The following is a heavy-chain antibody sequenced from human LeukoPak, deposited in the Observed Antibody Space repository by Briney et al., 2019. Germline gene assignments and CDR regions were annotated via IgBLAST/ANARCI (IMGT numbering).Heavy chain of an antibody. CDR3: ATLGGHSAAFDY. Sequence: ASVKVSCKVSGYTLTELSMHWVRQAPGKGLEWMGGFDPEDGETIYAQKFQGRVTMTEDTSTDTAYMELSSLRSEDTAVYYCATLGGHSAAFDYWGQGTLVTVSS. J-gene: IGHJ4*02. CDR1: GYTLTELS. D-gene: IGHD4-23*01. V-gene: IGHV1-24*01. CDR2: FDPEDGET.